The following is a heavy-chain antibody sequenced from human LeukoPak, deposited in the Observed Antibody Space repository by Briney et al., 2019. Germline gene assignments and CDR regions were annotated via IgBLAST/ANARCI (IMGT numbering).Heavy chain of an antibody. J-gene: IGHJ4*02. V-gene: IGHV3-21*01. CDR3: ARAEIYYYGSGSPDY. CDR2: FSSSSSHI. CDR1: GFTLSSYS. Sequence: PGGSLRLSCAASGFTLSSYSMNWVRQAPGKGLEWVSPFSSSSSHIYYADSVKGRFTISRDNAKNTLYLQMNSLRAEDTAVYYCARAEIYYYGSGSPDYWGQGTLVTVSS. D-gene: IGHD3-10*01.